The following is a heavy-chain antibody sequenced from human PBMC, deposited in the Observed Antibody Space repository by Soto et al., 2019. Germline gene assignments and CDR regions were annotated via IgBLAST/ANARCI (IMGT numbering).Heavy chain of an antibody. CDR3: AHKVDIVVVPAAVPLFDY. J-gene: IGHJ4*02. CDR1: GFSLSTSGVG. Sequence: SGPTLVNPTQTLTLTCTFSGFSLSTSGVGVGWIRQPPGKALEWLALIYWNDDKRYSPSLKSRLTITKDTSKTQVVLTMTNMDPVDTATDYCAHKVDIVVVPAAVPLFDYWGQGTLVTVSS. V-gene: IGHV2-5*01. CDR2: IYWNDDK. D-gene: IGHD2-2*01.